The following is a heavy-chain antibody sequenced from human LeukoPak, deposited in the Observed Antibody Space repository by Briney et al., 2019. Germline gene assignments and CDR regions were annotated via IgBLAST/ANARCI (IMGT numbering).Heavy chain of an antibody. CDR1: GGSISSHY. CDR2: IYYSGST. V-gene: IGHV4-59*11. CDR3: ARVDDFWSGYAFDI. D-gene: IGHD3-3*01. J-gene: IGHJ3*02. Sequence: PSETLSLTCTVSGGSISSHYWSWIRQPPGKGLEWIGYIYYSGSTNYNPSLKSRVTISVDTSKNQFSPKLSSVTAADTAVYYCARVDDFWSGYAFDIWGQGTMVTVSS.